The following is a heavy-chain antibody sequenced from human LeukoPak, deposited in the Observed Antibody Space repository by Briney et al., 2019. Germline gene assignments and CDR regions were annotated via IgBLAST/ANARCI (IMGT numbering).Heavy chain of an antibody. V-gene: IGHV3-33*06. Sequence: GGSLRLSCAASGFTFSSSGMHWVRQAPGKGLEWVAVIWYDGSNKYYADSAKGRFTISRDNSKNTLYLQMNSLRAEDTAVYYCVKDDKSGSYLDYWGQGALVTVSS. CDR2: IWYDGSNK. J-gene: IGHJ4*02. CDR3: VKDDKSGSYLDY. CDR1: GFTFSSSG. D-gene: IGHD1-26*01.